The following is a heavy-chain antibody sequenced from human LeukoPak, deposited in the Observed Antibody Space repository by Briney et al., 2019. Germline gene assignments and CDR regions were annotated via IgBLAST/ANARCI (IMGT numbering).Heavy chain of an antibody. CDR1: GGSISSGSYY. Sequence: SETRSLTCTVSGGSISSGSYYWGWLRQPPGKGLEWIGSFYVRGITYYNPSLESRVAMSVDTSKNQFSLKLSSLTAADTAVYYCASPGLYCSGTCYHPLDIWGQGTMVTVTS. V-gene: IGHV4-39*01. D-gene: IGHD2-2*01. CDR3: ASPGLYCSGTCYHPLDI. CDR2: FYVRGIT. J-gene: IGHJ3*02.